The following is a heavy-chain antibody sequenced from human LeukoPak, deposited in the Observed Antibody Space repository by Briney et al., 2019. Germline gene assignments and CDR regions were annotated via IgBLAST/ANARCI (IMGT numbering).Heavy chain of an antibody. V-gene: IGHV4-34*01. D-gene: IGHD3-10*01. J-gene: IGHJ4*02. CDR3: ASLGTMVRGVIEEY. CDR2: IYYSGST. Sequence: SETLSLTCAVYGGSFSGYYWSWIRQPPGKGLEWIGSIYYSGSTYYNPSLKSRVTISVDTSKNQFSLKLSSVTAADTAVYYCASLGTMVRGVIEEYWGQGTLVTVSS. CDR1: GGSFSGYY.